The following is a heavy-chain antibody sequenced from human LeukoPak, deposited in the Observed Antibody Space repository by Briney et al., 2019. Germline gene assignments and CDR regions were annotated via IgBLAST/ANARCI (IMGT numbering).Heavy chain of an antibody. CDR3: ARADREMAQGYY. CDR2: IYYSGST. J-gene: IGHJ4*02. V-gene: IGHV4-59*01. D-gene: IGHD5-24*01. CDR1: GGSISSYY. Sequence: SETLSLTCTVSGGSISSYYWSWIRQPPGKGLEWIGYIYYSGSTNYNPSLKSRVTISVDTSKNQFSLKLSSVTAADTAVYYCARADREMAQGYYWGQGTLVTVSS.